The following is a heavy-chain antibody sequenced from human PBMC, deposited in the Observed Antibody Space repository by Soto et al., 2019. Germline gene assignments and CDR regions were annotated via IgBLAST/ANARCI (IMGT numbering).Heavy chain of an antibody. CDR1: GYIFTSYW. Sequence: PVDSLKISCNGSGYIFTSYWIGWVRQMPGKGLEWMGIIYPGDSHTRYSPSFQGQVTISADKSISTAYLQWSSLKASDTAMYYCARPGYCSSTSCRYYYYYGMDVWGERTTVTVSS. D-gene: IGHD2-2*01. V-gene: IGHV5-51*01. CDR3: ARPGYCSSTSCRYYYYYGMDV. CDR2: IYPGDSHT. J-gene: IGHJ6*04.